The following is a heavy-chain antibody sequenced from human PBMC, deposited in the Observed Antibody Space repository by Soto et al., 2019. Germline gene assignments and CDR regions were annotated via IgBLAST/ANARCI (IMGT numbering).Heavy chain of an antibody. J-gene: IGHJ5*02. Sequence: GASVKVSCKASGYTFTGYYMHWVRQAPGQGLEWMGWINPNSGGTNYAQKFQGRVAMTRDTSISTAYMELSRLRSDDTAVYYCARGDYCSSTSCPFSNWFDPWGQGTLVTVSS. CDR3: ARGDYCSSTSCPFSNWFDP. V-gene: IGHV1-2*02. D-gene: IGHD2-2*01. CDR2: INPNSGGT. CDR1: GYTFTGYY.